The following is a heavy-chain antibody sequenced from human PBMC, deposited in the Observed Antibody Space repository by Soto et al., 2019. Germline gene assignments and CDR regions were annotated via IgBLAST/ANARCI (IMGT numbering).Heavy chain of an antibody. J-gene: IGHJ4*02. D-gene: IGHD3-22*01. Sequence: GASVKVSCKVSGNSFTTYYMHWVRQAPGQGLEWMGIINPSGGRTTYAQKFQGRVTMTRDTSTSTFHMELSSLTSEDTAVYYCAGLYHYDSSGYYDYWGQGTLVTVS. CDR1: GNSFTTYY. CDR3: AGLYHYDSSGYYDY. V-gene: IGHV1-46*01. CDR2: INPSGGRT.